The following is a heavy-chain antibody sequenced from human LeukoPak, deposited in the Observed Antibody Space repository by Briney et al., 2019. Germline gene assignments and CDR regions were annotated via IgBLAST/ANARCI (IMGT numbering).Heavy chain of an antibody. CDR3: ARESSSGWRSFDY. CDR2: ISSSSSYI. CDR1: GFSFGTYW. D-gene: IGHD6-19*01. V-gene: IGHV3-21*01. Sequence: GGSLRLSCAASGFSFGTYWMSRVRQAPGKGLEWVSSISSSSSYIYYADSVKGRFTISRDNAKNSLYLQMNSLRAEDTAVYYCARESSSGWRSFDYWGQGTLVTVSS. J-gene: IGHJ4*02.